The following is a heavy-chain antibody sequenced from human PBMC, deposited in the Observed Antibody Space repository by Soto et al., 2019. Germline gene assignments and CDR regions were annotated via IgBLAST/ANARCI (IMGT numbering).Heavy chain of an antibody. CDR2: ISGSGGST. D-gene: IGHD3-3*01. V-gene: IGHV3-23*01. CDR3: AKDSKRTIFGVVINYYYGMDV. CDR1: GFTFSSYA. Sequence: EVQLLESGGGLVQPGGSLRLSCAASGFTFSSYAMSWVRQAPGKGLEWVSAISGSGGSTYYADSVKGRFTISRDNSKNALYQQMNSLRAEDTAVYYCAKDSKRTIFGVVINYYYGMDVWGQGTTVTVSS. J-gene: IGHJ6*02.